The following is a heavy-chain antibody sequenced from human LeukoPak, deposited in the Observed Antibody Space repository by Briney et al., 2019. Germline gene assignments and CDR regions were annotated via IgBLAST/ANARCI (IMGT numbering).Heavy chain of an antibody. CDR2: ISSSSSYI. J-gene: IGHJ6*02. V-gene: IGHV3-21*01. Sequence: GGSLRLSCAASGFTFSSYSMNWVRRAPGKGLEWVSSISSSSSYIYYADSVKGRFTISRDNAKNSLYLQMNSLRAEDTAVYYCARDFAQDDRMDVWSQGTTVTVSS. D-gene: IGHD2-15*01. CDR3: ARDFAQDDRMDV. CDR1: GFTFSSYS.